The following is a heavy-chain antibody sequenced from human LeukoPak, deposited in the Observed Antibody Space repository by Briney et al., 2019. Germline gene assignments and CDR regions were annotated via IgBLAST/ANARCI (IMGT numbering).Heavy chain of an antibody. CDR3: ARYIGTGVYF. Sequence: SETLTLTCTVSGGSYGVYYSTCTRQPPGKGLEWIGYIYYTGSTNYNPSLKSRVTISVDASKNQVSLKLTSVTAADTAADYCARYIGTGVYFWGQGTLVTVSS. D-gene: IGHD2-8*02. V-gene: IGHV4-59*01. CDR1: GGSYGVYY. J-gene: IGHJ4*02. CDR2: IYYTGST.